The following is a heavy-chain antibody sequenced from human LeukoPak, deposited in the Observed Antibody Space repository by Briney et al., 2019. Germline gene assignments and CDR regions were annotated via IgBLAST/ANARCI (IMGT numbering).Heavy chain of an antibody. CDR1: GGSISSGGYS. D-gene: IGHD6-19*01. CDR2: IYYSGST. V-gene: IGHV4-30-2*03. J-gene: IGHJ5*02. CDR3: ASDLSIAVAQP. Sequence: SQTLSLTCAVSGGSISSGGYSWSWIRQPPGKGLEWIGSIYYSGSTYYNPSLKSRVTISVDTSKNQFSLKLSSVTAADTAVYYCASDLSIAVAQPWGQGTLVTVSS.